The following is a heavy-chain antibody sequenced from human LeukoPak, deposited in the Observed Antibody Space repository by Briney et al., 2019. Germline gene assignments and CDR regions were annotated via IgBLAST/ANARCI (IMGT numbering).Heavy chain of an antibody. CDR2: ISGSGGST. CDR1: EFTFSSYA. V-gene: IGHV3-23*01. Sequence: PGGSLRLSCAASEFTFSSYAMGWVRQAPGKGLEWVSAISGSGGSTYYADSVKGRFTISRDNSKNTLYLQMNSLRAEDTAVYYCAKDYYYDSRGYAFDIWGQGTMVTVSS. J-gene: IGHJ3*02. CDR3: AKDYYYDSRGYAFDI. D-gene: IGHD3-22*01.